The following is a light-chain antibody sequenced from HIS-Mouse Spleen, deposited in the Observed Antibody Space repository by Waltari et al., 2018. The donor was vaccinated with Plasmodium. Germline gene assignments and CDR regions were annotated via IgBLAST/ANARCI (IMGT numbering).Light chain of an antibody. CDR3: QQYNSYSWT. V-gene: IGKV1-5*03. CDR2: KAS. Sequence: DIQMTQSPSTLSASVGDRVTITCRARQSISSRLAWYQQKPGKAPKLLIYKASSLERGVPPRFSGSRSGTEVTLTISSLQPDDFATYYCQQYNSYSWTFGQGTKVEIK. J-gene: IGKJ1*01. CDR1: QSISSR.